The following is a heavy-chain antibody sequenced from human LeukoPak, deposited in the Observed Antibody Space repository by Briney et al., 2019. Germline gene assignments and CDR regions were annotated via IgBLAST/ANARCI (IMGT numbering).Heavy chain of an antibody. CDR2: INHSGST. V-gene: IGHV4-34*01. CDR3: ARLSARGGWFDP. D-gene: IGHD3-10*01. J-gene: IGHJ5*02. Sequence: SETLSLTCAVYGGSFSGYYWSWIRQPPGKGLEWIGEINHSGSTNYNPSLKSRVTISVDTSKNQFSLKLSSVTAADTAVYYCARLSARGGWFDPWGQGTLVTVSS. CDR1: GGSFSGYY.